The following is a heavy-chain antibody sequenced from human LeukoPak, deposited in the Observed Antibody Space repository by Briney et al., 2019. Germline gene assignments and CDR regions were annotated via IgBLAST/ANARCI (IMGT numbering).Heavy chain of an antibody. Sequence: GGSLRLPCAASGFTFSDYYMSWIRQAPGKGLEWVSYISSSSSYTNYADSVKGRFTISRDNAKNSLYLQMNSLRAEDTAVYYCARDGVVGVAAQYFDYWGQGTLVTVSS. CDR3: ARDGVVGVAAQYFDY. V-gene: IGHV3-11*06. J-gene: IGHJ4*02. D-gene: IGHD2-15*01. CDR1: GFTFSDYY. CDR2: ISSSSSYT.